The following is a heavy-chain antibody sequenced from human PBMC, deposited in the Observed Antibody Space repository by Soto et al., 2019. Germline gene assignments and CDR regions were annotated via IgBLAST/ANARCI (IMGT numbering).Heavy chain of an antibody. CDR1: GGTFSSYT. CDR3: ARSSGSAAFDP. V-gene: IGHV1-69*02. J-gene: IGHJ5*02. CDR2: IIPILGIA. Sequence: QVQLVQSGAEVKKPGSSVKVSCKASGGTFSSYTISWVRQAPGQGLEWMGRIIPILGIANYAQKFQGRVTITADKSTSQAYMELSSLRSEDTAVYYCARSSGSAAFDPWGQGTLVTASS. D-gene: IGHD3-10*01.